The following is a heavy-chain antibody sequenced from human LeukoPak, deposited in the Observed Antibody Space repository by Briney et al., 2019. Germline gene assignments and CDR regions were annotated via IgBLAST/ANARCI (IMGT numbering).Heavy chain of an antibody. CDR2: TYYRSKWYN. V-gene: IGHV6-1*01. D-gene: IGHD3-22*01. J-gene: IGHJ4*02. CDR1: GDSVSSNGAA. Sequence: SQTLSLTCAISGDSVSSNGAAWNWIRQSPSRGLEWLGRTYYRSKWYNDYAVSVKSRITINPDTSKNQFSLQLNSVTPEDTAVYYCAREWDYYDSSGSRGFDYWGQGTLVTVSS. CDR3: AREWDYYDSSGSRGFDY.